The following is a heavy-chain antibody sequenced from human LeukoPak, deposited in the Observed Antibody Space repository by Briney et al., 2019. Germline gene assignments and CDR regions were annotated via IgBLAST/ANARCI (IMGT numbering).Heavy chain of an antibody. CDR1: GFSFSSYW. CDR3: AKGSTRSGYYFDY. Sequence: GGSLRLSCAASGFSFSSYWMSWVRQAPGKGLEWVATIEQDGSEKYYVDSVKGRFTVSRDNANNSLYLQMNSLRAEDTAVYYCAKGSTRSGYYFDYWGQGTLVTVSS. CDR2: IEQDGSEK. V-gene: IGHV3-7*01. J-gene: IGHJ4*02. D-gene: IGHD2-15*01.